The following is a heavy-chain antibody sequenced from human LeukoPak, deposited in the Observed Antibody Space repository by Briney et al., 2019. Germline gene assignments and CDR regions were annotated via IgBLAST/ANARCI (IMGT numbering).Heavy chain of an antibody. CDR1: DFTFNTYW. D-gene: IGHD5-24*01. CDR3: AKDDAWLQYND. Sequence: GGSLRLSCVASDFTFNTYWMSWVRQAPGQGLEWVANIKGDGNEKYYSDSVKGRFTVSRDTAKNSLFLQINSLRDEDTAVYYCAKDDAWLQYNDWGQGTLVTVSS. J-gene: IGHJ4*02. V-gene: IGHV3-7*03. CDR2: IKGDGNEK.